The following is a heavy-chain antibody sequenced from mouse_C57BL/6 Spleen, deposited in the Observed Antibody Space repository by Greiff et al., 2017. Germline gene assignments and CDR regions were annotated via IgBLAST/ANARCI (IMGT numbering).Heavy chain of an antibody. Sequence: EVNLVESGGDLVKPGGSLKLSCGASGFTFSSYGMSWVRQTPDKRLEWVATISSGGSYTYYPDSVKGRFTISRDNAKNTLYLQMSSLKSEDTAMYYCAKLGRGYFDVWGTGTTVTVSS. V-gene: IGHV5-6*01. CDR3: AKLGRGYFDV. D-gene: IGHD4-1*01. J-gene: IGHJ1*03. CDR2: ISSGGSYT. CDR1: GFTFSSYG.